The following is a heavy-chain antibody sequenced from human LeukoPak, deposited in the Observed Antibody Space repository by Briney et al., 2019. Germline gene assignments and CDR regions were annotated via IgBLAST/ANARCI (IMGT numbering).Heavy chain of an antibody. CDR3: ARFGSLREPVLDY. J-gene: IGHJ4*02. V-gene: IGHV4-39*07. D-gene: IGHD3-16*01. CDR1: GGSISSSSYY. CDR2: IYYSGST. Sequence: SETLSLTCTVSGGSISSSSYYWGWIRQPPGKGLEWIGSIYYSGSTYYNPSLNSRVTISVDTSKNQFSLKLSSVTAADTAVYYCARFGSLREPVLDYWGQGTLVTVSS.